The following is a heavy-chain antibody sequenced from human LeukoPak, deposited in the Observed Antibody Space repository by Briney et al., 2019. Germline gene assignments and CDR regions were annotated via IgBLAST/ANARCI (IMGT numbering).Heavy chain of an antibody. D-gene: IGHD3-22*01. Sequence: GASVKVSCKASGYTFTSYYMHWVRQALGQGLEWMGIINPSGGSTSYAQKFQGRVTMTRDTSTSTVYMELSSLRSEDTAVYYCARDLYYYDSSGQQNYFDYWGQGTLVTVSS. CDR2: INPSGGST. CDR3: ARDLYYYDSSGQQNYFDY. CDR1: GYTFTSYY. V-gene: IGHV1-46*01. J-gene: IGHJ4*02.